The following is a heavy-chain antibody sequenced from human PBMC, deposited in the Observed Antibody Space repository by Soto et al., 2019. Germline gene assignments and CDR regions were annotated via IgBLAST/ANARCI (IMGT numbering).Heavy chain of an antibody. CDR1: GYTFTNYG. Sequence: QVQLVQSGGEVKKPGASVKVSCKASGYTFTNYGISWVRQAPGQGLEWMGWINVYNGNTKYAQKVQGRVTMTTDTSTSTAYRALRRLRSGDTAVYYCARRVGSGSYYNQYNWFDPWGQGTLVTVSS. D-gene: IGHD3-10*01. J-gene: IGHJ5*02. CDR2: INVYNGNT. CDR3: ARRVGSGSYYNQYNWFDP. V-gene: IGHV1-18*01.